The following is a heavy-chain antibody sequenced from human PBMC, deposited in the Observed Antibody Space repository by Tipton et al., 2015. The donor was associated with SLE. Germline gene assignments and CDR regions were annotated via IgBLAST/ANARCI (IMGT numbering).Heavy chain of an antibody. Sequence: TLSLTCAVYGGSFSGYYWSWIRQPPGKGLEWIGEINHSGSTNYNPSLKSRVTISVDTSKNQFSLKLSFVTAADTAVYYCAREAEVYGMDVWGQGTTVTVSS. CDR1: GGSFSGYY. CDR2: INHSGST. CDR3: AREAEVYGMDV. V-gene: IGHV4-34*01. J-gene: IGHJ6*02.